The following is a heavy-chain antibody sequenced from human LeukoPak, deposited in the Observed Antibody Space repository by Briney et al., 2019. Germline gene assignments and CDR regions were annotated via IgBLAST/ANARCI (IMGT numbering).Heavy chain of an antibody. Sequence: GGSLRLSCAASGFTFEDYTMHWVRQAPGKGLEWVSLITWDGAGTHYTDSVKGRFTISRDNNKESLYLEMKSLRPEDTAVYYCTKEMARSGDKASDRWGPGTMVTVSS. V-gene: IGHV3-43*01. CDR1: GFTFEDYT. CDR3: TKEMARSGDKASDR. CDR2: ITWDGAGT. J-gene: IGHJ3*02. D-gene: IGHD1-26*01.